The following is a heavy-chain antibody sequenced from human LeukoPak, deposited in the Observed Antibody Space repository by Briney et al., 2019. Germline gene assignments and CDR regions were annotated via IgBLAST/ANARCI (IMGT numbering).Heavy chain of an antibody. J-gene: IGHJ3*02. V-gene: IGHV6-1*01. CDR1: GDSVSSNSAG. CDR2: TYYRSRWYN. Sequence: SQTLSLTCAISGDSVSSNSAGWSWNRQPPSRGIERLGRTYYRSRWYNDYAVSVRSRITINVDTSKNQFSLQLNSVTPEDTAVYYCVRGGGALDIWGQGTMVTVSS. CDR3: VRGGGALDI.